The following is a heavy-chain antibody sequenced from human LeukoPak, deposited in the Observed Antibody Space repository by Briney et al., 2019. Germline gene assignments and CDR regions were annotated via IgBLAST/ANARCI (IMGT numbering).Heavy chain of an antibody. V-gene: IGHV3-30*03. D-gene: IGHD2-15*01. CDR2: ISYDGSNK. Sequence: GGSLRLSCATSGFTFSSYGMHWVRQAPGKGLEWVAVISYDGSNKYYADSVKGRFTISRDNAKNSLYLQMNSLRAEDTAVYYCARGDKVVAAGYYYYMDVWGKGTTVTISS. CDR3: ARGDKVVAAGYYYYMDV. CDR1: GFTFSSYG. J-gene: IGHJ6*03.